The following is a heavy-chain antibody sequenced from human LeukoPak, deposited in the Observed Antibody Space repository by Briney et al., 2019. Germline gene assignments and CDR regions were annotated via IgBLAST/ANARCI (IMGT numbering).Heavy chain of an antibody. V-gene: IGHV3-33*01. Sequence: GRSLRLSCAAAGFTFSSYGMHWVRQAPGKGLEWVAVIWDDGSNKYYADSVKGRFTISRDNSKNTLYLQMNSLRAEDTAVYYCAREGLKYYYDSTLYYFDYWGQGTLVTVSS. D-gene: IGHD3-22*01. CDR2: IWDDGSNK. CDR3: AREGLKYYYDSTLYYFDY. J-gene: IGHJ4*02. CDR1: GFTFSSYG.